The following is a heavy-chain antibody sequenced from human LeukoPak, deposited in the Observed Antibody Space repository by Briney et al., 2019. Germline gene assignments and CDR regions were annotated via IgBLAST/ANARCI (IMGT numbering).Heavy chain of an antibody. J-gene: IGHJ6*02. CDR3: AREENYDILTGWSSYGMDV. CDR2: IYHSGST. D-gene: IGHD3-9*01. V-gene: IGHV4-4*02. CDR1: GGSISSSNW. Sequence: KTSETLSLTCAVSGGSISSSNWWSWVRRPPGKGLEWIGEIYHSGSTNYNPSLKSRVTISVDTSKNQFSLKLSSVTAADTAVYYCAREENYDILTGWSSYGMDVWGQGTTVTVSS.